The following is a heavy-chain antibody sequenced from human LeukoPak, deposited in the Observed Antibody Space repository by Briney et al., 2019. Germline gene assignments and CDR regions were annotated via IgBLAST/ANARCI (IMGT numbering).Heavy chain of an antibody. CDR2: ISGSAGST. D-gene: IGHD3-10*01. J-gene: IGHJ4*02. Sequence: GGSLRLSCAASGFTFSSSAMSWVRQAPGKGLEWVSSISGSAGSTYYADSVKGRFTISRDNSKNTLYLQMNSLRAEDTAVYYCAKDGGFGELDYWGQGTLVTVSS. CDR3: AKDGGFGELDY. CDR1: GFTFSSSA. V-gene: IGHV3-23*01.